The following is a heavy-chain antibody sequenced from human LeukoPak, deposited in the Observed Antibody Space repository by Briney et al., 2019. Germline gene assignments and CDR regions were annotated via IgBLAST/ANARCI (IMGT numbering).Heavy chain of an antibody. CDR2: VVAGIADT. V-gene: IGHV1-18*01. CDR3: ARASSPSNWYFDL. Sequence: ASVKDSCKASGDSFNNHGLSCVRQAPGQGLEWGGWVVAGIADTNYAQKLQGRVTTTTDTSTNTTYMELRSLRSDDTAVYYCARASSPSNWYFDLWGRGTLVTVSS. CDR1: GDSFNNHG. J-gene: IGHJ2*01.